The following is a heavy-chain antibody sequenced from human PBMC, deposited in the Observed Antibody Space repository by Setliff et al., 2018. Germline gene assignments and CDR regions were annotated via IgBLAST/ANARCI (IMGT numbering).Heavy chain of an antibody. D-gene: IGHD3-3*01. J-gene: IGHJ6*03. Sequence: PSETLSLTCTVSDASISSRHYYWSWIRQPAGQGLEWLGQIYTSWSTNYNPSLRGRATLSIDASKRQFSLKLTSVTAADTAVYYCARMSGFQYMDVWGKGTTVTVSS. V-gene: IGHV4-61*09. CDR2: IYTSWST. CDR1: DASISSRHYY. CDR3: ARMSGFQYMDV.